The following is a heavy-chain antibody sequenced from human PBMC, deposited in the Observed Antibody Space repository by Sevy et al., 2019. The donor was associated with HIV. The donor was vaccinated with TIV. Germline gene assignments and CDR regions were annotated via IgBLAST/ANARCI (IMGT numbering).Heavy chain of an antibody. CDR1: GGSFSGYY. CDR3: ARGGRGYYYGSGSYPYYYYYGMDV. V-gene: IGHV4-34*01. Sequence: SETLSLTCAVYGGSFSGYYWSWIRQPPGKGLEWIGEINHSGSTNYNPSLKSRVTISVDTSKNQFSLKLSSVTAADTAVYYCARGGRGYYYGSGSYPYYYYYGMDVWGQGTTVTVSS. CDR2: INHSGST. J-gene: IGHJ6*02. D-gene: IGHD3-10*01.